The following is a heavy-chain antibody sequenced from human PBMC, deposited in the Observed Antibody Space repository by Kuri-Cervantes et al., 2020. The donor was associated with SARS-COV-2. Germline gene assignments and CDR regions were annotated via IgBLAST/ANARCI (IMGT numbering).Heavy chain of an antibody. CDR1: GYTFTSYA. CDR3: ARGMGIAAWGGWFDP. Sequence: GGSLRLSCKASGYTFTSYAMHWVRQAPGQRLEWMGWINAGNGNTKYSQKFQGRVTITRDTSASTAYMELSSLRSEDTAVYYCARGMGIAAWGGWFDPWGQGTLVTVSS. V-gene: IGHV1-3*01. J-gene: IGHJ5*02. D-gene: IGHD6-13*01. CDR2: INAGNGNT.